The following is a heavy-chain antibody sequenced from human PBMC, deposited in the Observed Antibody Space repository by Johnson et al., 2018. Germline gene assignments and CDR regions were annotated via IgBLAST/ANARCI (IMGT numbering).Heavy chain of an antibody. CDR3: ARDNSGGSNYYYAMDV. D-gene: IGHD6-19*01. CDR1: GFTFSSYG. J-gene: IGHJ6*02. V-gene: IGHV3-33*01. CDR2: IWYDGSNK. Sequence: VQLLETGGGVVQPGRSLRLSCAASGFTFSSYGMHWVRQAPGKGLEWVAVIWYDGSNKYYADSVKGRFTISRDNSKNTLYLQMNSLRAEDTAVYYCARDNSGGSNYYYAMDVWGQGTTVTVSS.